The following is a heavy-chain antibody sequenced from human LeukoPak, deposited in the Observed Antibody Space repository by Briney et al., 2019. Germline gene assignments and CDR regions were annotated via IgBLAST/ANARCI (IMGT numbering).Heavy chain of an antibody. CDR1: GGSISSYY. J-gene: IGHJ3*02. V-gene: IGHV4-59*01. Sequence: SETLSLTCTVSGGSISSYYWSWIRQPPGKGLEWIGYIYYSGSTNYNPSLKSRVTISVVTSKDQFSLKLSSVTAADTAVYYCAREAFEDTAMVWAFDIWGQGTMVTVSS. CDR2: IYYSGST. D-gene: IGHD5-18*01. CDR3: AREAFEDTAMVWAFDI.